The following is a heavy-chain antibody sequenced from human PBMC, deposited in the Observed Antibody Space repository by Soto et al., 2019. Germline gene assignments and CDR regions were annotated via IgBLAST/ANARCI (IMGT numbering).Heavy chain of an antibody. J-gene: IGHJ4*02. CDR1: GFTFTTYN. Sequence: EVQLLESGGGLERPGGSRGLSCEAPGFTFTTYNMGWFRQPPGKGLEWVSTISGGGGRIYYADSVKGRFTISRDNSKNTLYMQMNSLRAEDTAVYYCAKRPASLVCFDYWGQGTLVTVSS. CDR2: ISGGGGRI. CDR3: AKRPASLVCFDY. V-gene: IGHV3-23*01. D-gene: IGHD2-2*01.